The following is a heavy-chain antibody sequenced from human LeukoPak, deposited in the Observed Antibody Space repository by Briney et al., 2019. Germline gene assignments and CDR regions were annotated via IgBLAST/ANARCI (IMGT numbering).Heavy chain of an antibody. D-gene: IGHD3-9*01. CDR3: ARDRGYDILTGYQD. Sequence: GGSLRLSCAASGFTFSSYWMSWVRQAPGKGLEWVANIKQDGSEKYYVDSVKGGFTISRDNAKNSLYLQMNSLRAEDTAVYYCARDRGYDILTGYQDWGQGTLVTVSS. CDR2: IKQDGSEK. J-gene: IGHJ4*02. V-gene: IGHV3-7*01. CDR1: GFTFSSYW.